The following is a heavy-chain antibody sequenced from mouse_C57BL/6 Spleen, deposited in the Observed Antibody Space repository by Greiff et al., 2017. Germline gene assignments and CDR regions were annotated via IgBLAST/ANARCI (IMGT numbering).Heavy chain of an antibody. Sequence: EVQGVESGGGLVKPGGSLKLSCAASGFTFSDSGMHWVRQAPEKGLEWVAYISSGSSTIYYADTVKGRFTISRDNAKNTLFLQMTSLRSEDTAMYYCARPLDSSGPVYAMDYWGQGTSVTVSS. CDR1: GFTFSDSG. CDR2: ISSGSSTI. V-gene: IGHV5-17*01. D-gene: IGHD3-2*02. J-gene: IGHJ4*01. CDR3: ARPLDSSGPVYAMDY.